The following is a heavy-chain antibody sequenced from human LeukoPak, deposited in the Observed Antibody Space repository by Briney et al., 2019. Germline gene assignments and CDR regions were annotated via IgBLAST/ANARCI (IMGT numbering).Heavy chain of an antibody. J-gene: IGHJ6*03. D-gene: IGHD3-10*01. V-gene: IGHV3-30-3*01. CDR3: ARAVDYGSGVEKNYYYYMDV. Sequence: PGGSLRLSCAASGFTFSSYAMHWVRQAPGKGLEWVAVISYDGSNKYYADSVKGRFTISRDNSKNTLYLQMNSLRAEVTAIYYCARAVDYGSGVEKNYYYYMDVWGKGTTATVSS. CDR2: ISYDGSNK. CDR1: GFTFSSYA.